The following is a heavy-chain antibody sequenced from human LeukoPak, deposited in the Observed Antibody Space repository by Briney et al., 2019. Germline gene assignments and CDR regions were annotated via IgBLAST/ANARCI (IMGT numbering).Heavy chain of an antibody. CDR1: GYTFTGCY. Sequence: ASVKVSCKASGYTFTGCYMHWVRQAPGQGLEWMGWINPNSGGTNYAQKFQGWVTMTRDTSISTAYMELSRLRSDDTAVYYCARDLILAARRASFDYWGQGTLVTVPS. CDR3: ARDLILAARRASFDY. V-gene: IGHV1-2*04. J-gene: IGHJ4*02. CDR2: INPNSGGT. D-gene: IGHD6-6*01.